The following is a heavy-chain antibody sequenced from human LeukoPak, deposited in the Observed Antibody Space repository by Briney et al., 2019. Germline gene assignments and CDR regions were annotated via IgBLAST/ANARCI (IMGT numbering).Heavy chain of an antibody. V-gene: IGHV3-23*01. CDR2: ISDSSGRT. CDR3: AKPARTDYTDY. D-gene: IGHD1-14*01. Sequence: PGGTLRLSCAASGFTFSSYAMNWVRQAPGKGLEWVSAISDSSGRTYYADSVKGRFTISRDNSKNTLYLQMNSLRAEDTAVYYCAKPARTDYTDYWGQGTLVTVSS. CDR1: GFTFSSYA. J-gene: IGHJ4*02.